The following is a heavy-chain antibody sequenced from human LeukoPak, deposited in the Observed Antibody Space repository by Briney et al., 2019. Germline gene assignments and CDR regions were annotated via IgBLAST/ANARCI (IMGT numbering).Heavy chain of an antibody. Sequence: ASVKVSCKASGYTFTGYYMHWVRQAPGQGLEWMGWINPNSGGTNYAQKFQGRVTVTRDTSISTAYMELSRLRSDDTAVYYCARPGYYDYVWGSYRPGAFDIWGQGTMVTVSS. CDR1: GYTFTGYY. CDR2: INPNSGGT. J-gene: IGHJ3*02. V-gene: IGHV1-2*02. D-gene: IGHD3-16*02. CDR3: ARPGYYDYVWGSYRPGAFDI.